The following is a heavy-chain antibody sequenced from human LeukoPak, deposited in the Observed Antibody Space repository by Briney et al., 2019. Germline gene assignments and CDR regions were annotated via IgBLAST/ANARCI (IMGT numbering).Heavy chain of an antibody. J-gene: IGHJ4*02. D-gene: IGHD4-23*01. V-gene: IGHV3-7*03. CDR2: IKQDGSEK. CDR3: ARGPPPIRWLASGYYFDY. Sequence: PGGSLRLSCAASGFTFSSYWMSWVRQAPGKGLEWVANIKQDGSEKYYVDSVKGRFTISRDNAKNSLYLQMNSLRAADTAVYYCARGPPPIRWLASGYYFDYWGQGTLVTVSS. CDR1: GFTFSSYW.